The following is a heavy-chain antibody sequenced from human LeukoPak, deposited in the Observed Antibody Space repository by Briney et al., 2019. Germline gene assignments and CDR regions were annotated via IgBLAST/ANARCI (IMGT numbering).Heavy chain of an antibody. J-gene: IGHJ4*02. CDR2: INSDGSST. CDR1: GFTFSSYW. Sequence: GGSLRLSCAASGFTFSSYWMHWVRQAPGKGLVWVSRINSDGSSTTYADYVKGRFTISRGNAKNTLYLQMNSLRAEDTAVYYCAPTRYSSGWPFDYWGQGTLVTVSS. V-gene: IGHV3-74*01. CDR3: APTRYSSGWPFDY. D-gene: IGHD6-19*01.